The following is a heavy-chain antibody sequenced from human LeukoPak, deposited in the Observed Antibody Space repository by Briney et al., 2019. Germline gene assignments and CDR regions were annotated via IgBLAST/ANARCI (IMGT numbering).Heavy chain of an antibody. Sequence: SQTLSLTCAVSGGSISSGGYSWSWIRQPPGKGLEWIGYIYHSGSTYYNPSLKSRVTISVDRCKNQFSLKLSSVTAADTAVYYCAREVVVISGWFDPWGQGTLVTVSS. D-gene: IGHD3-22*01. J-gene: IGHJ5*02. CDR2: IYHSGST. CDR1: GGSISSGGYS. CDR3: AREVVVISGWFDP. V-gene: IGHV4-30-2*01.